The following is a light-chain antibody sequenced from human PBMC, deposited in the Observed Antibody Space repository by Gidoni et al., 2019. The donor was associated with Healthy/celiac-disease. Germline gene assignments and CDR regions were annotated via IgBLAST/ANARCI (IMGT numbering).Light chain of an antibody. Sequence: DIVMTQSPDSLAVSLGERATINGKSSQSVLYSSNNKNYLAWYQQKPGQPPKLLIYWASTRESGVPDRFSGSGSGTDFTLTISSLQAEDVAVYYCQQYYSTPPSFXPXTKVDIK. V-gene: IGKV4-1*01. CDR2: WAS. CDR3: QQYYSTPPS. CDR1: QSVLYSSNNKNY. J-gene: IGKJ3*01.